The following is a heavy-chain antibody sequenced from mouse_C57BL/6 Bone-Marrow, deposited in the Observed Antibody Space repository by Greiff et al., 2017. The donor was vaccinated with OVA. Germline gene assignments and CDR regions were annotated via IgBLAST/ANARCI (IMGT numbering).Heavy chain of an antibody. D-gene: IGHD1-1*01. CDR2: IWRGGST. V-gene: IGHV2-5*01. CDR1: GFSLTSYG. CDR3: AKNGYGSSSYYFDY. Sequence: QVQLQQSGPGLVQPSQSLSITCTVSGFSLTSYGVHWVRQSPGKGLEWLGVIWRGGSTDYNAAFMSRLSITKDNSKSQVFFKMNSLQADDTAIYYCAKNGYGSSSYYFDYGGQGTTLTVSS. J-gene: IGHJ2*01.